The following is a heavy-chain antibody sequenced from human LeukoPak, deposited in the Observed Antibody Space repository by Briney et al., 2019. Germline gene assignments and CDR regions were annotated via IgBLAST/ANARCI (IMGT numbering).Heavy chain of an antibody. CDR3: ARAGIAAAGNRWFDP. CDR1: GGSISRYY. V-gene: IGHV4-59*01. CDR2: VYYSGST. Sequence: SETLSLTCTVSGGSISRYYWSWIRQPPGKGPEWIGYVYYSGSTNYNPSLKSRVTISVDTSKNQFSLKLSSVTAADTAVYYCARAGIAAAGNRWFDPWGQGTLVTVSS. D-gene: IGHD6-13*01. J-gene: IGHJ5*02.